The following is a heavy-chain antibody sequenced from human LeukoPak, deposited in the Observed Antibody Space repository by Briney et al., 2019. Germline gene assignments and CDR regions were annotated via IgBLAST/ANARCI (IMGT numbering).Heavy chain of an antibody. CDR1: GFTFSNAW. J-gene: IGHJ4*02. Sequence: TGGSLRLPCAASGFTFSNAWMNWVRQAPGKGLEWVGRIKSKTDGGTTDYAAPVKGRFTISRDDSKNTLYLQMNSLKTEDTAVYYCTTDTLDLVVVAATDGYYFDYWGQGTLVTVSS. V-gene: IGHV3-15*07. CDR2: IKSKTDGGTT. D-gene: IGHD2-15*01. CDR3: TTDTLDLVVVAATDGYYFDY.